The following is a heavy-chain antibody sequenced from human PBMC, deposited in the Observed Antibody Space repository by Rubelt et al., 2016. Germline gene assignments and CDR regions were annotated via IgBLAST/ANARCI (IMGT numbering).Heavy chain of an antibody. CDR1: GFTFNTAW. Sequence: DVQLVESGGGLVKPGGSLRLSCVVSGFTFNTAWMGWARQAPGKGLEWVALIYTGGDTYYPDSVKGRFTTSRDNSKNPVYLQMNRLGAEDTAVYYCATKGGDSGFSYGYLEYWGQGTLVTVSS. V-gene: IGHV3-66*01. CDR2: IYTGGDT. J-gene: IGHJ4*02. D-gene: IGHD5-18*01. CDR3: ATKGGDSGFSYGYLEY.